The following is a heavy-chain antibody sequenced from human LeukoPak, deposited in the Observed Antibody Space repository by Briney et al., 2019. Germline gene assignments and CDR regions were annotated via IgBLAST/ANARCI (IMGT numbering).Heavy chain of an antibody. Sequence: GASVKVSCKASGYTFTGYYMHWVRQAPGQGLEWMGWINPNSGGTNYAQKFQGRVTMTRDTSISTAYMELSRLRSDDTAVYYCARGYDSSGYYYVFDYWGQGTLVTVSS. D-gene: IGHD3-22*01. CDR3: ARGYDSSGYYYVFDY. CDR2: INPNSGGT. V-gene: IGHV1-2*02. CDR1: GYTFTGYY. J-gene: IGHJ4*02.